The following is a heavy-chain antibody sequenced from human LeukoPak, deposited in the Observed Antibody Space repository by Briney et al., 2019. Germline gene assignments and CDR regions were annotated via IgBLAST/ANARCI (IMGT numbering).Heavy chain of an antibody. J-gene: IGHJ1*01. Sequence: GGSLRLSCAAPGFTFHDYNMHWVRQAPGKGLEWVSHITWDGDNTYYAESVKGRFTISRDTSNNFLYLQMNSLRTEDTALYYCARDRERYGSGPIRHWGQGTLVTVSS. D-gene: IGHD2-15*01. CDR3: ARDRERYGSGPIRH. V-gene: IGHV3-43*01. CDR1: GFTFHDYN. CDR2: ITWDGDNT.